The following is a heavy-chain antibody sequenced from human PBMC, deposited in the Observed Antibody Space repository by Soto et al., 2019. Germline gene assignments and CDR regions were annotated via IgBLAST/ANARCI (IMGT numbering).Heavy chain of an antibody. Sequence: SQTRSLTCAISGDSVSSNSAAWNWIRQSPSRGLEWLGRTYYRSKWYNDYAVSVKSRITINPDTSKNQFSLQLNSVTPEDTAVYYCARIQISNWGSAFGAFDIWGQGTMVTVSS. CDR1: GDSVSSNSAA. CDR2: TYYRSKWYN. J-gene: IGHJ3*02. D-gene: IGHD7-27*01. V-gene: IGHV6-1*01. CDR3: ARIQISNWGSAFGAFDI.